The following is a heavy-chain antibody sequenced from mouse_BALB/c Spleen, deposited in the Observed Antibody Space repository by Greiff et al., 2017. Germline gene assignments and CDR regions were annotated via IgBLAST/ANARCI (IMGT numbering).Heavy chain of an antibody. CDR3: ARAYYGNYWFAY. CDR2: ISSGGSYT. CDR1: GFTFSSYA. V-gene: IGHV5-9-4*01. J-gene: IGHJ3*01. Sequence: EVMLVESGGGLVKPGGSLKLSCAASGFTFSSYAMSWVRQSPEKRLEWVAEISSGGSYTYYPDTVTGRFTISRDNAKNTLYLEMSSLRSEDTAMYYCARAYYGNYWFAYWGQGTLVTVSA. D-gene: IGHD2-10*01.